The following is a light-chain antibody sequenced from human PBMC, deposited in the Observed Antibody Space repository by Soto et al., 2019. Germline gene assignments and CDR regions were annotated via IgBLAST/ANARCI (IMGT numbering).Light chain of an antibody. CDR1: DSDVGAFNY. CDR3: SSYTAYTPYV. J-gene: IGLJ1*01. CDR2: DVG. V-gene: IGLV2-14*01. Sequence: QSALTQPASVSGAPGQSITISCTGTDSDVGAFNYVSWYQQYPGKAPKLMIYDVGDRPSGVSNRFSGSKSGNTASLTISGLQAEDEADYYCSSYTAYTPYVFGTGTKLTVL.